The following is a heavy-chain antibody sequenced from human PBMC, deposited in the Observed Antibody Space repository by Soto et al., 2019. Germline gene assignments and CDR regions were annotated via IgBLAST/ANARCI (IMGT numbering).Heavy chain of an antibody. CDR1: GFTFSVYW. V-gene: IGHV3-74*01. J-gene: IGHJ3*02. CDR3: ARDAGDI. Sequence: EVHLVESGGGLVQPGGSLRLSCAASGFTFSVYWMHWVRQAPGKGLVWVSHINSEGSDTSYADSVKGRFTISRDNAKNTLYLQMNSLRAEDTAVYYCARDAGDIWGQGTMVTVSS. CDR2: INSEGSDT.